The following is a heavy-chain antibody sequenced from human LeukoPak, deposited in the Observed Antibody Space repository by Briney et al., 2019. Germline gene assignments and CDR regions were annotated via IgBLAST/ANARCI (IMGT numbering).Heavy chain of an antibody. CDR2: IIPILGIA. Sequence: GASVKVSCKASGGTFSSYAISWVRQAPGQGLEWMGRIIPILGIANYAQKFQGRVTITADKSTSTAYMELSSLRSEDTAVYYCASYRLPYVTAAAGDDAFDISGQGTMVTVSS. J-gene: IGHJ3*02. CDR3: ASYRLPYVTAAAGDDAFDI. V-gene: IGHV1-69*04. CDR1: GGTFSSYA. D-gene: IGHD6-13*01.